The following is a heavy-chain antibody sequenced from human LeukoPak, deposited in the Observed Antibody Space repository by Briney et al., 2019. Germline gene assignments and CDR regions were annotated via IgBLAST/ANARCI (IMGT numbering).Heavy chain of an antibody. D-gene: IGHD4-17*01. J-gene: IGHJ6*02. CDR2: IWYDGSNK. V-gene: IGHV3-33*01. CDR1: GFTFSSYS. Sequence: GGSLRLSCAASGFTFSSYSMHWVRQAPGKGLEWVAVIWYDGSNKYYADSVKGRFTISRDNSKNTLYLQMNSLRAEDTAVYYCARDGIDYGDYGDYYYYYGMDVWGQGTTVTVSS. CDR3: ARDGIDYGDYGDYYYYYGMDV.